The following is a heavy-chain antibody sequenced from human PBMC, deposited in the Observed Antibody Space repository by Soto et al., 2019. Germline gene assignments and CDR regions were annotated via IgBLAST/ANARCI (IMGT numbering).Heavy chain of an antibody. V-gene: IGHV4-59*01. D-gene: IGHD3-9*01. J-gene: IGHJ5*02. CDR1: GGSISSYY. Sequence: PSETLSLTCTVSGGSISSYYWSWIRQPPGKGLEWIGYIYYSGSTNYNPSLKSRVTISVDTSKNQFSLKLSSVTAADTAVYYCARRYDILTGYSYFDPWGQGTLVTVSS. CDR3: ARRYDILTGYSYFDP. CDR2: IYYSGST.